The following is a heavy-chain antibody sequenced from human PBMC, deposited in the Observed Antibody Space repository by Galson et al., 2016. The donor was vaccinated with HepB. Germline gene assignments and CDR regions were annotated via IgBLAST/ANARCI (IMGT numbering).Heavy chain of an antibody. V-gene: IGHV3-30*18. Sequence: SLRLSCAASEFPFSTYGMHWVRQAPGKGLEWVSAISYDGSLKYYADSVKGRFTISRDNSKNTLHLQMNSLRAEDTAVYYCVKPNTAGPSSYCDWWGQGTLVTVAS. CDR1: EFPFSTYG. D-gene: IGHD5-18*01. CDR2: ISYDGSLK. CDR3: VKPNTAGPSSYCDW. J-gene: IGHJ4*02.